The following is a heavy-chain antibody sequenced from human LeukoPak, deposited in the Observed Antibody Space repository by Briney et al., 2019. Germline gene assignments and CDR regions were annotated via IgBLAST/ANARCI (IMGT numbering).Heavy chain of an antibody. CDR2: FYYGGST. J-gene: IGHJ6*02. Sequence: PSETLSLTCTVSGGSISRRSYYWGWSRQPPGKGLEWIGSFYYGGSTYCNPSLKSRVTISVDTSKNQFSLRLSSVTAADTAVYYCARHRGYYDDMDVWGQGTTVTVSS. V-gene: IGHV4-39*01. D-gene: IGHD3-10*01. CDR1: GGSISRRSYY. CDR3: ARHRGYYDDMDV.